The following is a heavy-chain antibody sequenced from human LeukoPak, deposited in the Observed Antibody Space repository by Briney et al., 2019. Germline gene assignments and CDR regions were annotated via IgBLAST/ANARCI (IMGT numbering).Heavy chain of an antibody. Sequence: GGSLRLSCAASGFTFSGSAMHWVRQASGKGQELVGRIRSEANSYATAYAASVKGRFTISRDDSKNTAYLQMNSLKTEDTAVYYCTSQYPEYYYGSGSYPLDYWGQGTLVTVSS. CDR3: TSQYPEYYYGSGSYPLDY. CDR2: IRSEANSYAT. CDR1: GFTFSGSA. V-gene: IGHV3-73*01. D-gene: IGHD3-10*01. J-gene: IGHJ4*02.